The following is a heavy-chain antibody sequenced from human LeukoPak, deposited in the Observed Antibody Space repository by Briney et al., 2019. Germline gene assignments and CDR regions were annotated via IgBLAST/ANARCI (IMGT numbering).Heavy chain of an antibody. CDR1: SGSVSSSSYY. D-gene: IGHD5-18*01. CDR3: ATLQGYRLDY. J-gene: IGHJ4*02. CDR2: IYYSGST. V-gene: IGHV4-39*07. Sequence: SETLSLTCTSSGSVSSSSYYWGWIRQPPGKGLEWIGTIYYSGSTNYNPSLKSRVIISVDTSKNQFSLRLSSVTAADTAVYYCATLQGYRLDYWGQGTLVTVSS.